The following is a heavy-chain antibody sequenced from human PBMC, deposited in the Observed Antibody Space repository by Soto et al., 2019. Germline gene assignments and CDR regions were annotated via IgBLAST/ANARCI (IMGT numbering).Heavy chain of an antibody. CDR3: AKNRRPPSYYYGMDV. Sequence: QGQLVQSGPAVKKPGASVKVSCKASGYTFSRYGISWVRQAPGQGLEWMGWISGYNGDTIYAQKVQGRVTMTIDTSTYTAYMELRSLTSDDTAIYYCAKNRRPPSYYYGMDVWGQGTTVTVSS. V-gene: IGHV1-18*01. J-gene: IGHJ6*02. CDR1: GYTFSRYG. CDR2: ISGYNGDT.